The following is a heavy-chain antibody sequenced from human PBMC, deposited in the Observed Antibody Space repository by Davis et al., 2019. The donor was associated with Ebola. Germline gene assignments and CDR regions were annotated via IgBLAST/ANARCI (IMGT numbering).Heavy chain of an antibody. J-gene: IGHJ6*02. D-gene: IGHD3-22*01. CDR2: TIPILDTS. Sequence: SVKVSCKASGGTFTSYAISWVRQAPGQGLEWVGRTIPILDTSNFAQKFQGRVAITADKSTTTAYLELSSLRSEDTAVYYCATASSDYHYYYAMDVWGQGTTVTVSS. V-gene: IGHV1-69*04. CDR3: ATASSDYHYYYAMDV. CDR1: GGTFTSYA.